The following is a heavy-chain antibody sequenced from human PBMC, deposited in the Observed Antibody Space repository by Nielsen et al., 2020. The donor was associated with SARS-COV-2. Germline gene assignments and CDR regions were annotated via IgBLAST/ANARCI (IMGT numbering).Heavy chain of an antibody. CDR1: GFIFSSYA. CDR3: AKMSPPGIAVGTAEYFQH. J-gene: IGHJ1*01. V-gene: IGHV3-23*01. Sequence: GGSLRLSCTASGFIFSSYAMSWVRQAPGKGLEWVSAISGSGGRTYYADSVKGRITISRDKSKNTLYVLMNSLRAEDTAVYYCAKMSPPGIAVGTAEYFQHWGQGTLVTVSS. CDR2: ISGSGGRT. D-gene: IGHD6-19*01.